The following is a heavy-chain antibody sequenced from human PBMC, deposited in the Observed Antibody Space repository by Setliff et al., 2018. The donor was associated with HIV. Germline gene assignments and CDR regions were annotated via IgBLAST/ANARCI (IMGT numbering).Heavy chain of an antibody. J-gene: IGHJ4*02. CDR3: ARARLGRGYSYGYDFDY. CDR2: IYYSGST. CDR1: GGSISSHY. Sequence: PSETLSLTCTVSGGSISSHYWSWIRQPPGRGLEWIGYIYYSGSTNYNPSLKSRVTISVDTSKNQFSLKLSSVTAADTAVYYCARARLGRGYSYGYDFDYWGQGTLVTVSS. D-gene: IGHD5-18*01. V-gene: IGHV4-59*11.